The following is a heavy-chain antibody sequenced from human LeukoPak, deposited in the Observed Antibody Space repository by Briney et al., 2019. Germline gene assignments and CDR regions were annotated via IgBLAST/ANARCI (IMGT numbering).Heavy chain of an antibody. V-gene: IGHV4-34*01. CDR1: GGSFSGYY. D-gene: IGHD3-22*01. Sequence: MPSETLSLTCAVYGGSFSGYYWSWIRQPPGKGLEWIGEINHSGSTNYNPSLKSRVTISVDTSKKQFSLKLSSVTAADTAVYYCVTYYFDSSGPKKNYWGQGTLATVSS. CDR3: VTYYFDSSGPKKNY. CDR2: INHSGST. J-gene: IGHJ4*02.